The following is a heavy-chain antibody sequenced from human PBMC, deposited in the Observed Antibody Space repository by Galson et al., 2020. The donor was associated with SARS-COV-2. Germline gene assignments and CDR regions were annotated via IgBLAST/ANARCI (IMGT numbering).Heavy chain of an antibody. Sequence: GESLKISCAASGFTFSSYAMHWVRQAPGKGLEWVAVISYDGSNKYYADSVKGRFTISRDNSKNTLYLQMNSLRAEDTAVYYCARDRVTMIVVVNFYYYYGMDVWGQGTTVTVSS. J-gene: IGHJ6*02. D-gene: IGHD3-22*01. CDR2: ISYDGSNK. CDR3: ARDRVTMIVVVNFYYYYGMDV. V-gene: IGHV3-30*04. CDR1: GFTFSSYA.